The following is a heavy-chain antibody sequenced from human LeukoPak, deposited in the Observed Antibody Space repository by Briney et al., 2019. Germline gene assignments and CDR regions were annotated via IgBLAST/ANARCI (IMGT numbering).Heavy chain of an antibody. CDR3: ASVGGDYVFWS. J-gene: IGHJ5*02. V-gene: IGHV3-30*04. CDR1: GFTFSSYA. CDR2: ISYDGSNK. Sequence: GGSLRLSCAASGFTFSSYAMHWVRQAPGKGLEWVAVISYDGSNKYYADSVKGRFTISRDNSKNTLYLQMNSLRAEDTAVYYCASVGGDYVFWSWGQGTLVTVSS. D-gene: IGHD4-17*01.